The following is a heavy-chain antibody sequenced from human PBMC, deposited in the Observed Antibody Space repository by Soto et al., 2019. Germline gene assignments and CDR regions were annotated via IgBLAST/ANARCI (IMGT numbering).Heavy chain of an antibody. Sequence: EVLLVESGGGLVKPGGSLRLSCAASGFSLLSYNMNWVRQAPGKGLEWVSSISSSGNFIYYGDSLKGRFTISRDNAKNSLFLQMNNLTAEDTAIYDCAGRSRRSGFYYGMDVWGQGTTVTVSS. CDR2: ISSSGNFI. CDR3: AGRSRRSGFYYGMDV. J-gene: IGHJ6*02. V-gene: IGHV3-21*01. D-gene: IGHD1-1*01. CDR1: GFSLLSYN.